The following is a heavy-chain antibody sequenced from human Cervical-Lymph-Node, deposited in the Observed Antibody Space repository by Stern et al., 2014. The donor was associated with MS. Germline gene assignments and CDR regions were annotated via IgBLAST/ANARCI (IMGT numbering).Heavy chain of an antibody. V-gene: IGHV5-51*06. D-gene: IGHD1-14*01. CDR2: IYTGDSET. CDR3: ARQTTAWASDV. Sequence: EVQLVQSGAELIRPGESLKISCKGSGYKFSIYWIAWVRPMPGKGLEWMGIIYTGDSETRYSQSFQGQGTMSADKSTRTAYLQWSSLNASDTAMYFCARQTTAWASDVWGQGTLVTVSS. J-gene: IGHJ4*02. CDR1: GYKFSIYW.